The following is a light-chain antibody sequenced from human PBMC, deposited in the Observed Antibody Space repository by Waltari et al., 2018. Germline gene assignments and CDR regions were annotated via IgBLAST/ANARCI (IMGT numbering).Light chain of an antibody. V-gene: IGLV1-44*01. CDR1: ASNIGGNL. Sequence: QSVLTQPPSASGTPGQRITISCSGSASNIGGNLVNWYQQFPGKAPKLLVYRSDLRPVWVPDRLSGSKPPTSASQAISGLQPEDEADWCWASWDDSLNGHWVFGGGTKVTVL. J-gene: IGLJ3*02. CDR2: RSD. CDR3: ASWDDSLNGHWV.